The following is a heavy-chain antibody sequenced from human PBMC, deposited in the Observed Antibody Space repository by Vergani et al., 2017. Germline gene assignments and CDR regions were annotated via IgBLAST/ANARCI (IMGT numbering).Heavy chain of an antibody. V-gene: IGHV4-30-4*08. J-gene: IGHJ5*02. D-gene: IGHD3-10*01. CDR3: ARYYGSGTRGDYFDP. Sequence: QVQLQESGPRLVKPLQTLSLTCTVSGGSISSGDYYWSWIRQSPGKALEWIGYISNSGSTFFNPSLKSRVTLSVDTSQNRFSLRLTPVTAADTAVYFCARYYGSGTRGDYFDPWGQGSLVTVSS. CDR2: ISNSGST. CDR1: GGSISSGDYY.